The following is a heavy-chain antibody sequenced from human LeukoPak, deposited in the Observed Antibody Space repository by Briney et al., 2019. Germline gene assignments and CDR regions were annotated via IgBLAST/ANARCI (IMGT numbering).Heavy chain of an antibody. J-gene: IGHJ5*02. V-gene: IGHV3-30*04. D-gene: IGHD3-3*01. CDR3: ARDHSWRNWFDP. Sequence: GRSLRLSCAASGFTFSSYAMHWVRQAPGMGLEWVAVISYDGSKKDYADSVKGRFTISRDNSKNTLYLQMNSLRAGDTAVYYCARDHSWRNWFDPWGQGTQVTVSS. CDR1: GFTFSSYA. CDR2: ISYDGSKK.